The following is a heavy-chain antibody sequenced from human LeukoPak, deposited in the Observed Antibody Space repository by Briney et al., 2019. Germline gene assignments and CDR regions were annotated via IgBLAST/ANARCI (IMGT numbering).Heavy chain of an antibody. Sequence: GESLKISCKGSGYSFTNYWIGWVRQLPGKGLEWMGIIYPGDSNTRYSPSFQGQVTISADKSISTAYLQWSSLKASDTAMYYCARLAVVVAATRTVGYYGMDVWGQGTTVTVSS. CDR3: ARLAVVVAATRTVGYYGMDV. V-gene: IGHV5-51*01. D-gene: IGHD2-15*01. CDR2: IYPGDSNT. J-gene: IGHJ6*02. CDR1: GYSFTNYW.